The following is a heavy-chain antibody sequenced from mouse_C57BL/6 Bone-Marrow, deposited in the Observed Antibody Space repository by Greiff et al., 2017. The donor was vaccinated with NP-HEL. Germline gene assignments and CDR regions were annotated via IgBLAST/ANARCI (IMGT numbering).Heavy chain of an antibody. CDR2: ISDGGSYT. J-gene: IGHJ1*03. Sequence: EVKVVESGGGLVKPGGSLKLSCAASGFTFSSYAMSWVRQTPEKRLEWVATISDGGSYTYYPDNVKGRFTISRDNAKNNLYLQMSHLKSEDTAMYYCGRDPIYYGNYDYWYFDVWGTGTTVTVSS. V-gene: IGHV5-4*01. CDR1: GFTFSSYA. D-gene: IGHD2-1*01. CDR3: GRDPIYYGNYDYWYFDV.